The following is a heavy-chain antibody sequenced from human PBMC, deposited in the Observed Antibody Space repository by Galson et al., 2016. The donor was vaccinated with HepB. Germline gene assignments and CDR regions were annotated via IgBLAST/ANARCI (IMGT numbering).Heavy chain of an antibody. CDR2: VSGSGGTT. D-gene: IGHD1-7*01. Sequence: SLRLSCATSGFTFSLFAMSWVRQAPGKGLEWVSAVSGSGGTTYYADSVKGRFTISRDNSKNTPYLQMNSLRAEDTAIYYCAKVKLELRHFTYWGQGTLVTVSS. CDR1: GFTFSLFA. J-gene: IGHJ4*02. CDR3: AKVKLELRHFTY. V-gene: IGHV3-23*01.